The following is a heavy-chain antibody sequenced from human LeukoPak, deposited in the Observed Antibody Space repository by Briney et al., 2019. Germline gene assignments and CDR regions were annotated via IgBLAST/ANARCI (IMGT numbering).Heavy chain of an antibody. V-gene: IGHV1-2*02. CDR3: ARASQITMIVVVPDY. CDR2: INPNSGGT. J-gene: IGHJ4*02. Sequence: PLASVKVSCKASGYIFTGYYMHWVRQAPGQGLEWMGWINPNSGGTNYAQKFQGRVTMTRDTSISTAYMELSRLRSDDTAVYYCARASQITMIVVVPDYWGQGTLVTVSS. D-gene: IGHD3-22*01. CDR1: GYIFTGYY.